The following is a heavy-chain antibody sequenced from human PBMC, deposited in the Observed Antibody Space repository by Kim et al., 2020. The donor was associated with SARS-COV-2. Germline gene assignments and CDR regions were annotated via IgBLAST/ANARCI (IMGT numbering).Heavy chain of an antibody. D-gene: IGHD3-3*01. CDR2: ISGTGTIT. Sequence: GGSLRLSCATSGFTLSLYSMNWVRQSPGKGLEWVSHISGTGTITKTADSVRGRFTISRDKAKNSLFLQMNGLRAEDTAVYYCVRENFWAFDIWGQGNMVTGSS. V-gene: IGHV3-48*01. J-gene: IGHJ3*02. CDR3: VRENFWAFDI. CDR1: GFTLSLYS.